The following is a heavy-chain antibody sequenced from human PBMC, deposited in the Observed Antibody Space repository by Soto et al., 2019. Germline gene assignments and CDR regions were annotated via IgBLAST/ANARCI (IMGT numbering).Heavy chain of an antibody. Sequence: ASVKVSCKASGYTFTSYYMHWVRQAPGQGLEWMGIINPSGGSTSYAQKFQGRVTMTRDTSTSTVYMELSSLRSEDTAVYYCAREDCSGGSCYPVAPYFDYWGQRTLVTVSS. V-gene: IGHV1-46*01. CDR2: INPSGGST. CDR3: AREDCSGGSCYPVAPYFDY. CDR1: GYTFTSYY. D-gene: IGHD2-15*01. J-gene: IGHJ4*02.